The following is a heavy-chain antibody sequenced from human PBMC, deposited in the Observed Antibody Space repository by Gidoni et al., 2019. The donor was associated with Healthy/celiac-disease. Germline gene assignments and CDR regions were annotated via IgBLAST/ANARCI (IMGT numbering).Heavy chain of an antibody. CDR2: ISGSGGST. J-gene: IGHJ3*02. D-gene: IGHD1-26*01. V-gene: IGHV3-23*01. CDR1: GFTFSSYA. CDR3: AKDRWELLLTRISFDI. Sequence: EVQLLESGGGLVQPGGSLRLSCAASGFTFSSYAMSWVRQAPGKGLEWVSAISGSGGSTYYADSVKGRFTISRDNSKNTLYLQMNSLRAEDTAVYYCAKDRWELLLTRISFDIWGQGTMVTVSS.